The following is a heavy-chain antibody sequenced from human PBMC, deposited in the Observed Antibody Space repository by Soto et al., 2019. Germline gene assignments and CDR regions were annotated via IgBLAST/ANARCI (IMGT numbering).Heavy chain of an antibody. CDR2: ISGSGNYT. Sequence: EMHLVESGGGLVKPGGSLRLSCAASGFTFSTYSMNWVRQAPGKGLEWVSSISGSGNYTHYADFLRGRFTISRDNAKTSLYLQMNSLRAEDTAVYYCAREGINNYNEYYFDSWGLGTVVTVSS. D-gene: IGHD4-4*01. CDR3: AREGINNYNEYYFDS. CDR1: GFTFSTYS. V-gene: IGHV3-21*01. J-gene: IGHJ4*02.